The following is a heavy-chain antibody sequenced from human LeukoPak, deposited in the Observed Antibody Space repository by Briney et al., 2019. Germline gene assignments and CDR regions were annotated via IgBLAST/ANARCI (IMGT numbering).Heavy chain of an antibody. CDR1: GFTFSSYS. Sequence: GGSLRLSCAASGFTFSSYSMNWVRQAPGKGLEWVSSISSSSSYIYYADSVKGRFTISRDNSKNTLYLQMNSLRAEDTAVYYCARDTITIRSNYGMDVWGQGTTVTVSS. D-gene: IGHD3-10*01. CDR2: ISSSSSYI. CDR3: ARDTITIRSNYGMDV. V-gene: IGHV3-21*01. J-gene: IGHJ6*02.